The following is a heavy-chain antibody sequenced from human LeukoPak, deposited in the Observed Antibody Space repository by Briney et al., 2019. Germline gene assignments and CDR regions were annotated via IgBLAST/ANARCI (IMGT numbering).Heavy chain of an antibody. CDR2: ISYDGRNK. J-gene: IGHJ4*02. CDR3: AKQVVVPAAMNGACDY. V-gene: IGHV3-30*18. Sequence: GGSLRLSCAASGFTFSSYGMHWVRPAPGKGLEWVAVISYDGRNKYYADSVKGRFTISRDNSKNTLYLQMNSLRAEDTAVYYCAKQVVVPAAMNGACDYWVQGTLVTVSS. CDR1: GFTFSSYG. D-gene: IGHD2-2*01.